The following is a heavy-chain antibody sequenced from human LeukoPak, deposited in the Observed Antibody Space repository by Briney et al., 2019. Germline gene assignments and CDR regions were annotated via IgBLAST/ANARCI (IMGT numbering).Heavy chain of an antibody. V-gene: IGHV1-2*02. Sequence: GASVKVSFKSSVYTFTVYYMHWVRQAPGQGREWMGWINPNSGGTNYAQKFQGRVTMTRDTSISTAYMELSRLRSDDTAVYYCARYSSSWYYFDYWGQGTLVTVSS. CDR3: ARYSSSWYYFDY. D-gene: IGHD6-13*01. CDR1: VYTFTVYY. J-gene: IGHJ4*02. CDR2: INPNSGGT.